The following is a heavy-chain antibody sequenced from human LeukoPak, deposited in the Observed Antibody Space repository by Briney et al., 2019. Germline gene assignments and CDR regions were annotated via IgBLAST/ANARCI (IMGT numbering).Heavy chain of an antibody. Sequence: GGSLRLSCAASGFTFSSYSMHWVRQAPGKGLEWVAVISYDGSNKYYADSVKARFTISRDNSKNTLYLQMNSLRAEDTAVYYCARDGGFGYSSGWVFDYWGQGTLVTVSS. CDR3: ARDGGFGYSSGWVFDY. CDR1: GFTFSSYS. J-gene: IGHJ4*02. CDR2: ISYDGSNK. V-gene: IGHV3-30*04. D-gene: IGHD6-19*01.